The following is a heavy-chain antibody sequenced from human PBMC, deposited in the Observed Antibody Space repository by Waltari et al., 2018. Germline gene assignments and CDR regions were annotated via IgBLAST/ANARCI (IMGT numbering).Heavy chain of an antibody. V-gene: IGHV4-38-2*01. CDR1: GYSISSGYY. J-gene: IGHJ3*02. D-gene: IGHD3-22*01. Sequence: QVQLQESGPGLVKPSETLSLTCAVSGYSISSGYYWGWLRQPPGKGLEWIGSIYHSGSTYYNPSLKSRVTISVDTSKNQFSLKLSSVTAADTAVYYCARGATDSSGRHDAFDIWGQGTMVTVSS. CDR3: ARGATDSSGRHDAFDI. CDR2: IYHSGST.